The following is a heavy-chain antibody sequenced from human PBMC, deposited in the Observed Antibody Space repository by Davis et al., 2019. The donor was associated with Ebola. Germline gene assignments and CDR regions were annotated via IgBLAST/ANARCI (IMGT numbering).Heavy chain of an antibody. J-gene: IGHJ5*02. CDR3: ARGKPFDSSFWFDP. CDR1: GGSISSGGYS. V-gene: IGHV4-30-2*01. D-gene: IGHD6-13*01. Sequence: MPSETLSLTCAVSGGSISSGGYSWSWTRQPPGKGLEWIGYTYHSGSTYYNPSLKTRVTISVDRSKNQFSLKLSSVTAADTAVYYCARGKPFDSSFWFDPWGQGTLVTVSS. CDR2: TYHSGST.